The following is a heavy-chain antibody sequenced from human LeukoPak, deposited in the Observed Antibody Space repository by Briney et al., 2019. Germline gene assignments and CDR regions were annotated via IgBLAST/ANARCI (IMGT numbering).Heavy chain of an antibody. V-gene: IGHV3-30-3*01. CDR3: AKDAYSGSYYFDY. CDR1: RFTFNSYA. Sequence: GRSLRLSCAASRFTFNSYALHWVRQAPGKGLEWVAVISYDGSNKYYADSVKGRFTISRDNSKNTLYLQMNSLRAEDTAVYYCAKDAYSGSYYFDYWGQGTLVTVSS. D-gene: IGHD1-26*01. J-gene: IGHJ4*02. CDR2: ISYDGSNK.